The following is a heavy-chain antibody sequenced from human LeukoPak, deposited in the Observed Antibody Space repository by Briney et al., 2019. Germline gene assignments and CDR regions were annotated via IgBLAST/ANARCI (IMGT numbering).Heavy chain of an antibody. CDR3: AKGVRLWFAFYFDY. D-gene: IGHD3-10*01. CDR2: ISGNGYNT. V-gene: IGHV3-23*01. CDR1: GFTLGNYA. J-gene: IGHJ4*02. Sequence: GGSLRLSCAASGFTLGNYAMSWVRQAPGKGLEWVSAISGNGYNTYYADSVKGRFTISSETSGNTMYLQMHSLRAEDTAVYYCAKGVRLWFAFYFDYWGQGTLVTVSS.